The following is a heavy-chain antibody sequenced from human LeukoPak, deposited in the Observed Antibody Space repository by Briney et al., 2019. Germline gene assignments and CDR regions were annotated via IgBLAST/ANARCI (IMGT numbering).Heavy chain of an antibody. V-gene: IGHV1-69*05. J-gene: IGHJ3*02. CDR3: ARDRGITGTTDAFDI. CDR1: GGTFSSYA. CDR2: IIPIFGTA. Sequence: RASVKVSCKASGGTFSSYAISWVRQAPGQGLEWMGGIIPIFGTANYAQKFQGRVTITTDESTSTAYMELSSLRSEDTAVYYCARDRGITGTTDAFDIWGQGTMVTVSS. D-gene: IGHD1-7*01.